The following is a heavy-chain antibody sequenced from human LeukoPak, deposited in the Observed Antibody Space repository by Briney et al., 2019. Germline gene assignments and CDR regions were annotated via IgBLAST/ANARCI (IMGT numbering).Heavy chain of an antibody. D-gene: IGHD6-19*01. Sequence: SETLSLTCTVSGGSISSYYWSWIRQPPGKGLEWIGYIYYSGSTNYNPSLKSRVTISVDTSKNQFSLKLSSVTAADTAVYYCARGGGSGWPYYFDYWGQGTLVTVSS. V-gene: IGHV4-59*01. CDR2: IYYSGST. CDR3: ARGGGSGWPYYFDY. J-gene: IGHJ4*02. CDR1: GGSISSYY.